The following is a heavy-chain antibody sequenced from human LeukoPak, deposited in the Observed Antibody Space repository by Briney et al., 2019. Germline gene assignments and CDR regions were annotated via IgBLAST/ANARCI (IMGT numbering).Heavy chain of an antibody. Sequence: GGSLRLXCAASGFTFSGSAMHWDRQASGKGLEWVGRIRSKANSYATAYAASVKGRFTISRDDSKNTAYLQMNSLKTEDTAVYYCTRPQYYYDSSGYWVDYWGQGTLVTVSS. J-gene: IGHJ4*02. D-gene: IGHD3-22*01. CDR1: GFTFSGSA. CDR2: IRSKANSYAT. V-gene: IGHV3-73*01. CDR3: TRPQYYYDSSGYWVDY.